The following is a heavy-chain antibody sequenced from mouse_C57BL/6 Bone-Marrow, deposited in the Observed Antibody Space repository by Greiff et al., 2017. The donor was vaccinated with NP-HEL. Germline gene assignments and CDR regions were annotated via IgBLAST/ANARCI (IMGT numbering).Heavy chain of an antibody. CDR1: GFTFSDYG. CDR2: ISSGSSTI. J-gene: IGHJ3*01. D-gene: IGHD2-12*01. Sequence: DVKLVESGGGLVKPGGSLKLSCAASGFTFSDYGMHWVRQAPEKGLEWVAYISSGSSTIYYADTVKGRFTISRDNAKNTLFLQMTSLRSEDTAMYYCARQIFYEGFADWGQGTLVTVSA. CDR3: ARQIFYEGFAD. V-gene: IGHV5-17*01.